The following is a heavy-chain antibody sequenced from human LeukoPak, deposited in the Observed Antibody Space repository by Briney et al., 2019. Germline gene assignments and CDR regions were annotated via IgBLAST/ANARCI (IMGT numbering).Heavy chain of an antibody. V-gene: IGHV4-61*02. CDR3: ARAGYYDFWSGSDAFDI. D-gene: IGHD3-3*01. J-gene: IGHJ3*02. CDR1: GGSISSGSYY. Sequence: SQTLSLTCTVSGGSISSGSYYWSWIRQPAGKGLEWIGRIYTSGSTNYNPSLKSRVTISVDTSKNQFSLKLSSVTAADTAVYYCARAGYYDFWSGSDAFDIWGQGTMVTVSS. CDR2: IYTSGST.